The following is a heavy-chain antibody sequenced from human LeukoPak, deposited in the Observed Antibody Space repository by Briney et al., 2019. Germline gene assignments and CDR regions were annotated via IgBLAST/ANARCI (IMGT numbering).Heavy chain of an antibody. CDR3: AKGGQQLVRGNLVFDY. Sequence: GGSLRLFCAASGFTVSSNYMSWVSQAGGKWLEWVSVIYSGGSTYYADSVQGRFTISRDNSKNTLYLQMNSLRAEDTAVYYCAKGGQQLVRGNLVFDYWGQGTLVTVSS. V-gene: IGHV3-53*01. CDR1: GFTVSSNY. D-gene: IGHD6-13*01. CDR2: IYSGGST. J-gene: IGHJ4*02.